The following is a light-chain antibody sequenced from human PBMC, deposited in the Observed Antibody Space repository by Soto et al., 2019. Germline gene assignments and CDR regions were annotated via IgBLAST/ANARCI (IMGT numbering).Light chain of an antibody. CDR2: WAS. Sequence: DIVMTQSPDSLAVSLGGRATINCKSSQSVLYSSNNKNYLAWYQQKPGQPPKLLIYWASTRESGVPDRFSGSGSGTDFTLTISSLQAEDVAVYYCQQYYSTPWTFGQGTKWIS. CDR3: QQYYSTPWT. J-gene: IGKJ1*01. V-gene: IGKV4-1*01. CDR1: QSVLYSSNNKNY.